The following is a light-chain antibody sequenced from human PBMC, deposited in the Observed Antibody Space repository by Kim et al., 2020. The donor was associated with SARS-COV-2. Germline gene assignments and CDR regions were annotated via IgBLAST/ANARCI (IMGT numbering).Light chain of an antibody. Sequence: VSPGQTPRITCSGDKLGDKYAFWYQQKPGQSPVLVMFQHDKRPSGISQRFSGSNSGNTAILTISGTRTIDEADYYYQAWDSSAAVFGGGTQLTVL. CDR2: QHD. CDR3: QAWDSSAAV. J-gene: IGLJ2*01. CDR1: KLGDKY. V-gene: IGLV3-1*01.